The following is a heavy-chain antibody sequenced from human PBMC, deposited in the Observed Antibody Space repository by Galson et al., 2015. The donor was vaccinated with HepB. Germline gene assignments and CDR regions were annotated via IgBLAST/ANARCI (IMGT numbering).Heavy chain of an antibody. J-gene: IGHJ4*02. D-gene: IGHD2-2*02. Sequence: SLRLSCAASGFTFSIYWMSWVRQAPGKGLEWVANIKQDGSEKYYVDSVKGRFTISRDNAKNSLYLKMNSLRAEDTAVYYCARVDCSSSSCYMMGDRLFDYWGQGTLVTVSS. CDR1: GFTFSIYW. CDR2: IKQDGSEK. CDR3: ARVDCSSSSCYMMGDRLFDY. V-gene: IGHV3-7*01.